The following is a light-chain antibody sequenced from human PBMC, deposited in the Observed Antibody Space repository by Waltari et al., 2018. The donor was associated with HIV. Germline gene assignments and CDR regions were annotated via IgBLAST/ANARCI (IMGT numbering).Light chain of an antibody. CDR2: EDT. V-gene: IGLV3-1*01. CDR1: ILGAKY. Sequence: SYDLTQPPSVSVSLGQTASITCSGHILGAKYVSWYQQRPGQSPVLVIFEDTKRPSDIPERFSGSNSGNTATLTISGTQAMDEADYFCQAWDNSAAVFGSGTKVTVL. J-gene: IGLJ1*01. CDR3: QAWDNSAAV.